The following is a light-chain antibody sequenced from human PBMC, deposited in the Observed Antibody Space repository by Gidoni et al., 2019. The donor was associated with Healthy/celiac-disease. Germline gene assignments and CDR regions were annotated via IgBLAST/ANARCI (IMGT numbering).Light chain of an antibody. CDR3: QQYNSYPWT. CDR1: QSISSW. J-gene: IGKJ1*01. V-gene: IGKV1-5*03. CDR2: KAS. Sequence: DIQMTQSPSTLSASVGDRVTITCRASQSISSWLAWYQQKPGKAPKLLIYKASSLESGVPSRLSGIGSGTEFTLTISSLQPDDFATYYCQQYNSYPWTFXQXTKVEIK.